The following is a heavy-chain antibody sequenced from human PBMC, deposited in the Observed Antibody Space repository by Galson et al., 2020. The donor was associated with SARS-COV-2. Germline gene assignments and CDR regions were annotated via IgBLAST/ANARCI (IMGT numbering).Heavy chain of an antibody. D-gene: IGHD3-9*01. CDR3: AKDQWDDILTGYGMDV. Sequence: GGSLRLSCAASGFTFSSYAMSWVRQAPGKGLEWVSAISGSGGSTYYADSVKGRFTISRDNSKNTLYLQMNSLRAEDTAVYYCAKDQWDDILTGYGMDVWGQGTTVTVSS. CDR1: GFTFSSYA. J-gene: IGHJ6*02. CDR2: ISGSGGST. V-gene: IGHV3-23*01.